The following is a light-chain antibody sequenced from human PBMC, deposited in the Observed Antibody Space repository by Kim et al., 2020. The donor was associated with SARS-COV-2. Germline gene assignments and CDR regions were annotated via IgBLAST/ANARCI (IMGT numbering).Light chain of an antibody. CDR1: KLEEIF. V-gene: IGLV3-1*01. CDR3: QAWDSSTVV. J-gene: IGLJ3*02. CDR2: QDN. Sequence: VSPGQTANITCSGDKLEEIFVFWYQPKPGQSPVVVIWQDNRRPSGIPERFSGSNSGNTATLTISGTQALDEADYYCQAWDSSTVVFGGGTQLTVL.